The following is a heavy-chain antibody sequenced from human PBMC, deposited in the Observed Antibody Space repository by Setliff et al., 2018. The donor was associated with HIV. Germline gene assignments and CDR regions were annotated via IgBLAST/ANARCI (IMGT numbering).Heavy chain of an antibody. D-gene: IGHD2-21*02. J-gene: IGHJ6*03. CDR2: ITQSGTT. Sequence: SETLSLTCAVYGESFSDYSWNWIRQTPEKGLEWIAEITQSGTTNYNPSLRGRVTIVVGTSKNHFSLNLRSVTAADTAVYYCARDEEVVVTAIRDYYYYYMDVWGKGTTVTVSS. V-gene: IGHV4-34*01. CDR3: ARDEEVVVTAIRDYYYYYMDV. CDR1: GESFSDYS.